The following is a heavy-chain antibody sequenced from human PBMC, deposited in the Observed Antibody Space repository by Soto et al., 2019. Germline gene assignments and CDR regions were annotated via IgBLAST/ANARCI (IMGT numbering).Heavy chain of an antibody. CDR1: GFSLSAYY. CDR3: ARVVHGCAPPADMDV. CDR2: ISFTGSTK. Sequence: QVQMVESGGGLVKPGGTLTLSCAASGFSLSAYYMTWIRQSPGKGLEWVSHISFTGSTKYYADSVKGRFTISRDTAKNSLSLERNTQRAEATAVYFSARVVHGCAPPADMDVWGEGTTVIVSS. J-gene: IGHJ6*03. D-gene: IGHD3-10*01. V-gene: IGHV3-11*01.